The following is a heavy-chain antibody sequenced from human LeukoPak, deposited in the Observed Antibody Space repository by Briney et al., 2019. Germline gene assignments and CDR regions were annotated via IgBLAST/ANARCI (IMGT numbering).Heavy chain of an antibody. J-gene: IGHJ5*02. D-gene: IGHD5-18*01. CDR1: GFTFDDYA. Sequence: GRSLRLSRAASGFTFDDYAMHWVRQAPGKGLEWVSGISWNSGSIGYADSVKGRFTISRDNAKNSLYLQMNSLRAEDTALYYCAKVGILGGWFDPWGQGTLVTVSS. CDR2: ISWNSGSI. CDR3: AKVGILGGWFDP. V-gene: IGHV3-9*01.